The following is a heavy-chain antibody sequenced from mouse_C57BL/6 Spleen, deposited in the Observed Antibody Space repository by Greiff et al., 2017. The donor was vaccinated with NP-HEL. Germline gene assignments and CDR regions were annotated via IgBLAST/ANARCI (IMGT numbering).Heavy chain of an antibody. J-gene: IGHJ4*01. D-gene: IGHD2-4*01. CDR3: ARNYDVAMDY. CDR1: GYTFTDYY. Sequence: EVQLQQSGPELVKPGASVKISCKASGYTFTDYYMNWVKQSHGKSLEWIGDINPNNGGTSYNQKFKGKATLTVDKSSSTAYMELRSLTSEDSAVYYCARNYDVAMDYWGQGTSVTVSS. CDR2: INPNNGGT. V-gene: IGHV1-26*01.